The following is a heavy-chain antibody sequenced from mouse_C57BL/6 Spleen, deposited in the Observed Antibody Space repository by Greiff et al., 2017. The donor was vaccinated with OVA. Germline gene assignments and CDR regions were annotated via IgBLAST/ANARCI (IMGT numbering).Heavy chain of an antibody. J-gene: IGHJ1*03. CDR3: TYSNDGDWYFDD. D-gene: IGHD2-12*01. CDR1: GFNIKDYY. CDR2: IDPENGDT. V-gene: IGHV14-4*01. Sequence: VQLQQSGAELVRPGASVKLSCTASGFNIKDYYMHWVKQRPEQGLEWIGWIDPENGDTESAQKFQGKATITADTSSNTAYLQLSSLTSEDTAVCYGTYSNDGDWYFDDWGTGTTVTVSS.